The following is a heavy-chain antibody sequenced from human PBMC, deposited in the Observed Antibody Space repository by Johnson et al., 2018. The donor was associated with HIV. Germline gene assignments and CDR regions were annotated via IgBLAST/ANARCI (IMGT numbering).Heavy chain of an antibody. CDR2: ISWNRGSI. V-gene: IGHV3-9*01. CDR3: VKELSGIAAADDAFDI. CDR1: GFTFDDYA. Sequence: VQLVESGGGLVQPGRSLRLSCAASGFTFDDYAMHWVRQVPGKGLEWVSYISWNRGSIGYVDSVKGRFSIARDNAKNSLYLQMNSLRAEDTDLYYCVKELSGIAAADDAFDIWGQGTMVT. D-gene: IGHD6-13*01. J-gene: IGHJ3*02.